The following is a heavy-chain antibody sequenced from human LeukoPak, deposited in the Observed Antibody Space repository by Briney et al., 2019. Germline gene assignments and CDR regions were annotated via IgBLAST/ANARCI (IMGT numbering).Heavy chain of an antibody. CDR3: ARPTTLGYCSSTSCSYYFDY. CDR1: GGSFSGYY. D-gene: IGHD2-2*01. J-gene: IGHJ4*02. CDR2: INHSGST. Sequence: SETLSLTCAVYGGSFSGYYWSWIRQPPGKGLEWIGEINHSGSTNYNPSLKSRVAISVDTSKNQFSLKLSSVTAADTAVYYCARPTTLGYCSSTSCSYYFDYWGQGTLVTVSS. V-gene: IGHV4-34*01.